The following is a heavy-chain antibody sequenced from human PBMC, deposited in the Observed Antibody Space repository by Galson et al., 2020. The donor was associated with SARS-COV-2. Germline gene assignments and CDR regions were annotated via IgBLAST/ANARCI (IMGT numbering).Heavy chain of an antibody. CDR3: ARAMWGRSSSYVSDYYYYMDV. J-gene: IGHJ6*03. Sequence: KISCKASGGTFSSYAISWVRQAPGQGLEWMGGIIPIFGTANYAQKFQGRVTITADESTSTAYMELSSLRSEDTAVYYCARAMWGRSSSYVSDYYYYMDVWGKGTTVTVSS. V-gene: IGHV1-69*01. CDR1: GGTFSSYA. CDR2: IIPIFGTA. D-gene: IGHD2-2*01.